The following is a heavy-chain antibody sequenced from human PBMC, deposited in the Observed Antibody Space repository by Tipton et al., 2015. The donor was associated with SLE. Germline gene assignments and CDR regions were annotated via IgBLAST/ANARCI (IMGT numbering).Heavy chain of an antibody. CDR3: VRVAGYNSIFLPYYFDY. V-gene: IGHV4-39*07. CDR2: MYYNGNI. CDR1: GVSVSSSSYY. J-gene: IGHJ4*02. Sequence: TLSLTCTVSGVSVSSSSYYWGWIRQPPGKGLEWIGSMYYNGNIYYSSSLKSRVTISLDTSRNDFSLNLSSVTAADTAVYYCVRVAGYNSIFLPYYFDYWGPGTLVTVSS. D-gene: IGHD5-24*01.